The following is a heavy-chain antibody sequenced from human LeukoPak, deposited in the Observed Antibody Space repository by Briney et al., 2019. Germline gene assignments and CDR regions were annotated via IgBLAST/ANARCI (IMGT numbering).Heavy chain of an antibody. CDR2: IYHSGST. CDR1: GGSISSGGYS. CDR3: ARGPHGDYPHDY. J-gene: IGHJ4*02. D-gene: IGHD4-17*01. V-gene: IGHV4-30-2*01. Sequence: SQTLSLTCTVSGGSISSGGYSWSWIRQPPGKGLEWIGYIYHSGSTYYNPSLKSRVTISVDRSKNQFSLKLSSVTAADTAVYYCARGPHGDYPHDYWGQGTLVTVSS.